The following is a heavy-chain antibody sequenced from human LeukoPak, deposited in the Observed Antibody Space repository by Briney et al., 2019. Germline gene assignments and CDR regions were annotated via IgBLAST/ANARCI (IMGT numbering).Heavy chain of an antibody. Sequence: SETLSLTCTVSGYSITTGYYWGWIRQTPGKGLEWIGSIYHTGSTFYNPSLKSRVTISVDTSKNQFSLRLSSVTAADTAVYYCARQMNVDCSSTSCYRGLLDYWGQGTLVTVSS. D-gene: IGHD2-2*02. J-gene: IGHJ4*02. CDR1: GYSITTGYY. CDR2: IYHTGST. V-gene: IGHV4-38-2*02. CDR3: ARQMNVDCSSTSCYRGLLDY.